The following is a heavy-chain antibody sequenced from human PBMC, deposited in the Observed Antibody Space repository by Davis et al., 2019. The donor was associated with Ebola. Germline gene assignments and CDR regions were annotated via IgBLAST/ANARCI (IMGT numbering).Heavy chain of an antibody. CDR2: IKSDGSST. CDR1: GFTVDSYY. J-gene: IGHJ4*02. CDR3: ARDIAVAGTIGFDY. D-gene: IGHD6-19*01. V-gene: IGHV3-74*01. Sequence: GESLKISCAASGFTVDSYYMTWVRQAPGKGLQWVSLIKSDGSSTRYADSVKGRFTISRDNAKNTLYLQMNSLRPEDTAVYYCARDIAVAGTIGFDYWGQGTLVTVSS.